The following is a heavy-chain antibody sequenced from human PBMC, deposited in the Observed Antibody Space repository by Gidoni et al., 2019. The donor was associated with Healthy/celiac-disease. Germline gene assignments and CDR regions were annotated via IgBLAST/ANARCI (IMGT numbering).Heavy chain of an antibody. CDR1: GFTFVDYA. Sequence: EVQLVESGGGLVQPGRSLRLSCAASGFTFVDYAMHWVRQAPGKGLGWVSGISWNSGSIGYADSVKGRFNISRDNAKNSLYLQMNSLRAEDTALYYCAKSHQLHLGEPFDYWGQGTLVTVSS. J-gene: IGHJ4*02. V-gene: IGHV3-9*01. CDR2: ISWNSGSI. CDR3: AKSHQLHLGEPFDY. D-gene: IGHD3-16*01.